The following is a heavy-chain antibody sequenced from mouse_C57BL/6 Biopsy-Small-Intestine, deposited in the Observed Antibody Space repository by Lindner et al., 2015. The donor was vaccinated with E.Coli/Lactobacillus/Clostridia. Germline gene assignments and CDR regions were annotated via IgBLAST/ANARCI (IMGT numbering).Heavy chain of an antibody. D-gene: IGHD1-1*01. CDR2: ISSGGSYT. V-gene: IGHV5-6*01. Sequence: VQLQESGGDLVKPEGSLKLSCAASGFTFSSYGMSWVRQTPDKRLEWVATISSGGSYTYYPDSVKGRFTISRDNAKNTLYLQMSSLKSEDTAMYYCARRVYGSSGYFDVWGTGTTVTVSS. J-gene: IGHJ1*03. CDR1: GFTFSSYG. CDR3: ARRVYGSSGYFDV.